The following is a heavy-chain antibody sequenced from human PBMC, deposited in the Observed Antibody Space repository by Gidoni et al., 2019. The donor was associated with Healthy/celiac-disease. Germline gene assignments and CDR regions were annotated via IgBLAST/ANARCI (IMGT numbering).Heavy chain of an antibody. D-gene: IGHD5-18*01. CDR3: ARADTAMFYYYMDV. Sequence: QVQLVQSGAAVKKPGASVKVSCKASGYAFTGYYMHWVRQAPGQGLEWMGWINPNSGGTNYAQKFQGRVTMTRDTSISTAYMELSRLRSDDTAVYYCARADTAMFYYYMDVWGKGTTVTVSS. CDR2: INPNSGGT. CDR1: GYAFTGYY. J-gene: IGHJ6*03. V-gene: IGHV1-2*02.